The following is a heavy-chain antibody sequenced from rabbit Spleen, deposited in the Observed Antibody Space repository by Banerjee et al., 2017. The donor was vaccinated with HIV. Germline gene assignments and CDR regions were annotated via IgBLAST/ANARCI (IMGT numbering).Heavy chain of an antibody. CDR3: ARDTGSSFSSYGMDL. D-gene: IGHD8-1*01. CDR1: GFTISSSYW. CDR2: IATGSSGNT. J-gene: IGHJ6*01. V-gene: IGHV1S45*01. Sequence: EESGGDLVQPEGSLALTCKASGFTISSSYWICWVRQAPGKGLEWIGCIATGSSGNTYYASWAKGRFTISKTSSTTVTLQMTSLTVADTATYFCARDTGSSFSSYGMDLWGPGTLVTVS.